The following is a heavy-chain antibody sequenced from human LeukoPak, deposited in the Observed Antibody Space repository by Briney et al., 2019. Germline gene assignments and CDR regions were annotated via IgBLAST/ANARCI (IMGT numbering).Heavy chain of an antibody. V-gene: IGHV1-2*02. D-gene: IGHD3-3*01. J-gene: IGHJ6*02. CDR3: ARVSISSLFFDYYGMDV. Sequence: GASVKVSCKASGYTFTGYYMHWVRQAPGQGLEWMGWINPNSGGTNYAQKFQGRVTMTRDTSISTAYMELSRLRSDDTAVYYCARVSISSLFFDYYGMDVWGQGTTVTVSS. CDR2: INPNSGGT. CDR1: GYTFTGYY.